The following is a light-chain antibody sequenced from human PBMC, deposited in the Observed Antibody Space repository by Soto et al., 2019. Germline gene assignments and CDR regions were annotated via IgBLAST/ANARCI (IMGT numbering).Light chain of an antibody. CDR2: DAS. V-gene: IGKV3-11*01. Sequence: EIVLTQSPATLSLSPGERANLSCRASQFIDSYLAWYRQIPGQAPRLLIYDASNRATGIPGRFSGGGSGTDFTLTISSLEPEDFAVYYCQQRSNLPPTFGQGTRLEIK. CDR3: QQRSNLPPT. CDR1: QFIDSY. J-gene: IGKJ5*01.